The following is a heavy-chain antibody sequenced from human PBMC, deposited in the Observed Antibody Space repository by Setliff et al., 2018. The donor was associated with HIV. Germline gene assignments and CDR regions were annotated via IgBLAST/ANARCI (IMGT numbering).Heavy chain of an antibody. V-gene: IGHV3-23*01. J-gene: IGHJ4*02. CDR2: ISGGGDRT. CDR3: AKTYYYDSSGYYYFDS. Sequence: SGGSMRLSCAASGFAFSGHQMSWVRQAPGKGLEWVSAISGGGDRTYHADSVRGRFTISRDNSKNSLYLQMNSLRAEDTAVYYCAKTYYYDSSGYYYFDSWGQGTLVTVSS. CDR1: GFAFSGHQ. D-gene: IGHD3-22*01.